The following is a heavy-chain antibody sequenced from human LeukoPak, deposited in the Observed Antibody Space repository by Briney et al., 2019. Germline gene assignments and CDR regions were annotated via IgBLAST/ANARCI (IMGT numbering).Heavy chain of an antibody. CDR3: ATGRVATTLVYYGMDV. CDR2: IIPIFGTA. CDR1: GGTFSSYA. D-gene: IGHD5-12*01. Sequence: SVKVSCKASGGTFSSYAISWVRQAPGQGLEWMGGIIPIFGTANYAQKFQGRVTITADESTSTAYMELSSLRSEDTAVYYCATGRVATTLVYYGMDVWGQGTTVTVSS. J-gene: IGHJ6*02. V-gene: IGHV1-69*13.